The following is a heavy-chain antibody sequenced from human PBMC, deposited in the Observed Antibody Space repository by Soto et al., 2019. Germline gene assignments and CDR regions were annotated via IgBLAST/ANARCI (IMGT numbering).Heavy chain of an antibody. Sequence: GGSLRLSCAASGFTFDGYAMHWVRRPPGKGLEWVAGITWNSGGIDYADFVQGRFTISRDNAKNSLFLQMDSLRGEDTALYYCAREGSSTDIVVVPAAIRRYGMDVWGQGTTVTVSS. V-gene: IGHV3-9*01. D-gene: IGHD2-2*02. J-gene: IGHJ6*02. CDR3: AREGSSTDIVVVPAAIRRYGMDV. CDR1: GFTFDGYA. CDR2: ITWNSGGI.